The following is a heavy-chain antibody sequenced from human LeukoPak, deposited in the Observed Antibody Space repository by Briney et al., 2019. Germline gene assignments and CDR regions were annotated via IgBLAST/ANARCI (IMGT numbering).Heavy chain of an antibody. Sequence: PSVTLSLTCTVSGGSISSGDYYWSWIRQPPGKGLEWIGYIYYSGSTYYNPSLKSRVTISVDTSKNQFSLKLSSVTAADTAVYYCARDQGPYDYSYGMDVWGQGTTVTVSS. CDR1: GGSISSGDYY. V-gene: IGHV4-30-4*01. CDR2: IYYSGST. CDR3: ARDQGPYDYSYGMDV. D-gene: IGHD3-16*01. J-gene: IGHJ6*02.